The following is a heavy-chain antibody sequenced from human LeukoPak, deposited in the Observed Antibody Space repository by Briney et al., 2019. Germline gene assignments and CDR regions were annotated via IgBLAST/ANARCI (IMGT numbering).Heavy chain of an antibody. Sequence: GGSLRLSCAASGFTLSRYAMHWVRQAPGKGLEWVAFLQSDGNNRYYADPVKGRFTISRDNSKNTLFLQMSSLRAEDTAVYYCAKNWATYYFDYWGQGTLVTVSS. J-gene: IGHJ4*02. CDR2: LQSDGNNR. V-gene: IGHV3-30*02. CDR3: AKNWATYYFDY. CDR1: GFTLSRYA. D-gene: IGHD3-16*01.